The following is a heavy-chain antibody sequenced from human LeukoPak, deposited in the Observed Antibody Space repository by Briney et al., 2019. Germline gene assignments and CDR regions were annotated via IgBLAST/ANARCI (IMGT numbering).Heavy chain of an antibody. D-gene: IGHD2-21*01. CDR1: GYTFTDYY. J-gene: IGHJ4*02. CDR3: AVAPGDY. Sequence: ASVKVSCKASGYTFTDYYIHWVRQAPGQGLEWMGWINPNSDYTFYAQKFQGRVTLARDTSISTVYMELTTLTSDDTALYYCAVAPGDYWGQGTLVTVSS. CDR2: INPNSDYT. V-gene: IGHV1-2*02.